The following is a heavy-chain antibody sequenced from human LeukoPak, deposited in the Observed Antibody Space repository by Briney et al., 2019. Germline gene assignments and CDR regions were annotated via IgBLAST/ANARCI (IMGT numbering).Heavy chain of an antibody. V-gene: IGHV1-18*04. CDR1: GYSFTSYW. CDR2: ISAYNGNT. CDR3: ARSGSDFWSGYAPGSYYYYYMDV. J-gene: IGHJ6*03. D-gene: IGHD3-3*01. Sequence: GESLKISCKGSGYSFTSYWIGWVRQAPGQGLEWMGWISAYNGNTNYAQKLQGRVTMTTDTSTSTAYMELSSLRSEDTAVYYCARSGSDFWSGYAPGSYYYYYMDVWGKGTTVTVSS.